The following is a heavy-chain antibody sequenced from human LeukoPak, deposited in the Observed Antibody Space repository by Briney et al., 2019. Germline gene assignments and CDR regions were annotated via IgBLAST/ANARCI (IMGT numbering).Heavy chain of an antibody. CDR3: ARDFGK. CDR1: GYSISCGYY. D-gene: IGHD3-16*01. Sequence: SETLSLTCAVSGYSISCGYYWGWIRQPPGKGLEWIGTIYHSGSTYYNPSLKSRVTISVDTSKNQFSLKLSSVTAADTAVYYCARDFGKWGQGTLVTVSS. V-gene: IGHV4-38-2*02. J-gene: IGHJ4*02. CDR2: IYHSGST.